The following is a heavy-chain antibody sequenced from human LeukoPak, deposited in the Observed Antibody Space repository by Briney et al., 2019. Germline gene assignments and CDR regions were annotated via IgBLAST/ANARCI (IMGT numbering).Heavy chain of an antibody. CDR2: IGASGGGT. Sequence: GGSLRPSCAVSGITLSNYGMSWVRQAPGKGLEWVAGIGASGGGTNYADSVKGRFPISRDNPKNTLYLQMSSLRAEDTAVYFCAKRGVVIRVILVGFHKEAYYFDSWGQGALVTVSS. D-gene: IGHD3-10*01. CDR3: AKRGVVIRVILVGFHKEAYYFDS. J-gene: IGHJ4*02. V-gene: IGHV3-23*01. CDR1: GITLSNYG.